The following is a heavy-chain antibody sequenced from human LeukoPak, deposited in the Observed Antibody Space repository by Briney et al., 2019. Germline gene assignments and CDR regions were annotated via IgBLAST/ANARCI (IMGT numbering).Heavy chain of an antibody. D-gene: IGHD6-13*01. V-gene: IGHV1-18*01. CDR1: GYTFTNYG. Sequence: ASVKVSCKASGYTFTNYGISWVRQAPGQGLEWMGWIRAFNGNTDYAQNLQRRVTMTTDTLTSTAYMELRSLRSDDTAVYYCARDQSLVAYSSTWFDYWGQGTPVTVSS. CDR2: IRAFNGNT. J-gene: IGHJ4*02. CDR3: ARDQSLVAYSSTWFDY.